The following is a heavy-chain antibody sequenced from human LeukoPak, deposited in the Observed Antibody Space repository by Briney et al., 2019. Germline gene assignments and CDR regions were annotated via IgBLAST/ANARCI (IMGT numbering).Heavy chain of an antibody. Sequence: PGGSLRLSCVVSEFNFRNYWMSWVRQTPGKGLEWVANIKQDGSDKYYVDSVKGRFIISRDNAKNSLYLQMNSLRDEDTAVYYCARDSAAHGGYWGQGTPVIVSP. CDR2: IKQDGSDK. J-gene: IGHJ4*02. CDR1: EFNFRNYW. V-gene: IGHV3-7*03. CDR3: ARDSAAHGGY. D-gene: IGHD6-25*01.